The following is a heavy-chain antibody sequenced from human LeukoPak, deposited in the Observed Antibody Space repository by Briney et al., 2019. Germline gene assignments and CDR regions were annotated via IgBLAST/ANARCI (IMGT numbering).Heavy chain of an antibody. Sequence: PSETLSLTSTHPGYSISLGVYWAWTRRPPGKGLEWIGIIYHSGRSYSTPSLKRRDSLSLDTIQNKVSLILTSVTAANTGAYYCARVPSDDDFWSGYLPYFDYWGQGHLVTVSS. CDR2: IYHSGRS. CDR1: GYSISLGVY. CDR3: ARVPSDDDFWSGYLPYFDY. V-gene: IGHV4-38-2*02. J-gene: IGHJ4*02. D-gene: IGHD3-3*01.